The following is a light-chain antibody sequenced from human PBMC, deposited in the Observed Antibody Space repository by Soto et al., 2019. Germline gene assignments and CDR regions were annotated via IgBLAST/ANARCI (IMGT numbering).Light chain of an antibody. CDR1: SSDVGAYNY. Sequence: QSALTQPASVSGSPGQSITISCTGTSSDVGAYNYVSWYQQHPGRAPKLLIYGVRSRPSGVSNRFSGSKSGNTASLTISGLQPDYEADYYCSSLRDSGPLGDVFGTGNKVTVL. CDR3: SSLRDSGPLGDV. J-gene: IGLJ1*01. V-gene: IGLV2-14*01. CDR2: GVR.